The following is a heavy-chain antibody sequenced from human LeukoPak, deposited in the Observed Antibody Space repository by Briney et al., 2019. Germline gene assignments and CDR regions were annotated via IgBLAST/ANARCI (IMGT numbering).Heavy chain of an antibody. Sequence: ASVKVSCKTTGYIFINYGISWVRQAPGQGLEWVGWISTQNGGTNYAQKFQGRVTMTTETSTSTAYMELRSLGSDDTAVYYCARDSVVYYYGSGSSQPHFDNWGQGTLVTVSS. CDR1: GYIFINYG. D-gene: IGHD3-10*01. V-gene: IGHV1-18*01. CDR2: ISTQNGGT. J-gene: IGHJ4*02. CDR3: ARDSVVYYYGSGSSQPHFDN.